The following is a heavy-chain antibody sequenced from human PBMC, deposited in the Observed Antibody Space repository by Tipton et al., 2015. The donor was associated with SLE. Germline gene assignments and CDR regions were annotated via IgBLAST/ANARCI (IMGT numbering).Heavy chain of an antibody. Sequence: TLSLTCAVSGYSITNTYYWGWIRQTPGKGLEWMGSIYYGESPTYNPTPKSRVTISIDTSNNQFFLKRSSVTAADTAIYYCARSKDGAADYWGRGTLVTVSS. V-gene: IGHV4-38-2*01. CDR2: IYYGESP. CDR3: ARSKDGAADY. J-gene: IGHJ4*02. CDR1: GYSITNTYY. D-gene: IGHD6-13*01.